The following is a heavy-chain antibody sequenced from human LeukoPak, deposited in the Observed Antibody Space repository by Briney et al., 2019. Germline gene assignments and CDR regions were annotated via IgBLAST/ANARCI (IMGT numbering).Heavy chain of an antibody. CDR1: GFTFSSYG. D-gene: IGHD6-13*01. J-gene: IGHJ4*02. CDR2: IWYDGSNK. V-gene: IGHV3-33*01. Sequence: GGSLRLSCAASGFTFSSYGMHWVRQAPGKGLEWVAVIWYDGSNKYYADSVKGRFTISRDNSKNTLYLQMNSLRAEDTAVYYCARDWEAAYYFDYWGQGTLVTVSS. CDR3: ARDWEAAYYFDY.